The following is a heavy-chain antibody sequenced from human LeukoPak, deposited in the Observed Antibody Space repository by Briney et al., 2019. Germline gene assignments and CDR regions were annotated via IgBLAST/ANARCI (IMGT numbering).Heavy chain of an antibody. CDR2: IYTSGST. J-gene: IGHJ5*02. Sequence: SETLSLTCTVSGGSISSYYWSWIRQPAGKGLEWIGRIYTSGSTNYNPSLKSRVTISVDKSKNQFSLKLSSVTAADTAVYYCARDRGGGDYDFWSGQGWFDPWAREPWSPSPQ. D-gene: IGHD3-3*01. V-gene: IGHV4-4*07. CDR3: ARDRGGGDYDFWSGQGWFDP. CDR1: GGSISSYY.